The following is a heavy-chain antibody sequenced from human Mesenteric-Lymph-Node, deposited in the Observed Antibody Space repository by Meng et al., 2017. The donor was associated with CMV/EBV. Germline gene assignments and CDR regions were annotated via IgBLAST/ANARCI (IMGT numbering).Heavy chain of an antibody. J-gene: IGHJ4*02. CDR2: IYHDGRT. CDR1: GLSSSSSTW. V-gene: IGHV4-4*02. Sequence: SGLSSSSSTWWNWVRQPPGKGLEWIGEIYHDGRTNYGASLNARVSMSVDKSRSQFSLNLNSVTVADTAVYYCASRTIASRPSHLDYWGQGALVTVSS. CDR3: ASRTIASRPSHLDY. D-gene: IGHD6-6*01.